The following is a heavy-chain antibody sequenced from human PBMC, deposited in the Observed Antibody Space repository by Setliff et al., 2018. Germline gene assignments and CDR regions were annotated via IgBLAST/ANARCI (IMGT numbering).Heavy chain of an antibody. CDR1: GFTFSSYA. CDR2: ISGSGGST. J-gene: IGHJ4*02. D-gene: IGHD4-17*01. CDR3: AKDWRDYGAMFGFDS. V-gene: IGHV3-23*01. Sequence: GGSLRLSCAASGFTFSSYAMSWVRQAPGKGLEWVSAISGSGGSTYYADSVKGRFTISRDNSKNTLYLQMNSLRAEDTAVYYCAKDWRDYGAMFGFDSWGQGTLVTVSS.